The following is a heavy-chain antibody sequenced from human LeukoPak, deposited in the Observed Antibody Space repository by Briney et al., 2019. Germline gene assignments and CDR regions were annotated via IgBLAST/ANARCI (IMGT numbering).Heavy chain of an antibody. Sequence: GGSLRLSCAASGFTFSYYWMTWVRQAPGKGLEWVANIRQDGSEKYYVDSVKGRFTISRDSAKNSLYLQMNSLRAEDTAVYYCASNYGGWGQGTLVTVSS. J-gene: IGHJ4*02. CDR1: GFTFSYYW. D-gene: IGHD4-11*01. V-gene: IGHV3-7*01. CDR3: ASNYGG. CDR2: IRQDGSEK.